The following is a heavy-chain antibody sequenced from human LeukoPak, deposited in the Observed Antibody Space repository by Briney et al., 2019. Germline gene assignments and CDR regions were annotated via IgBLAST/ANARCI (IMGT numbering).Heavy chain of an antibody. J-gene: IGHJ4*02. D-gene: IGHD6-19*01. CDR2: ISSSSSYI. CDR1: GFTFSSYS. CDR3: ARETGLIAVAVDY. Sequence: GGSLRLSCAASGFTFSSYSMNWVRQAPGKGLEWVSSISSSSSYIYYADSVKGRFTISRDNAKNSLYLQMNSLRAEDTAVYYCARETGLIAVAVDYWGQGTLVTVSS. V-gene: IGHV3-21*01.